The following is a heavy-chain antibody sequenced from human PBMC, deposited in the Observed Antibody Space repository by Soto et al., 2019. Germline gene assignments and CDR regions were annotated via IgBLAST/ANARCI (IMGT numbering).Heavy chain of an antibody. Sequence: GGSLRLSCAASGFTFTRYSMNWVRQAPGKGLEWVSSISSTTNYIYYADSMKGRFTVSRDNTKNSVYLDMNSLSAEDTAVYYCARESEDLTSNFDYWGQGTLVTVSS. CDR3: ARESEDLTSNFDY. CDR2: ISSTTNYI. J-gene: IGHJ4*02. CDR1: GFTFTRYS. V-gene: IGHV3-21*01.